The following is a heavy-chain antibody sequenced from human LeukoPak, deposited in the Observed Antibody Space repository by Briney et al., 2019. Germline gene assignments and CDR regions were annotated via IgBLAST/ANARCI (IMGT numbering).Heavy chain of an antibody. CDR2: ISSSGDRT. J-gene: IGHJ4*02. CDR1: RFIFSNYP. V-gene: IGHV3-23*01. Sequence: SGGSLRLSCAVSRFIFSNYPMSWVRQAPGKGLDWVSSISSSGDRTYYADSVKGRFTISRDNSKSTLFLQMNSLRGDDTAVYYCAQGGSEGNWGQGTLVTVSS. CDR3: AQGGSEGN. D-gene: IGHD3-10*01.